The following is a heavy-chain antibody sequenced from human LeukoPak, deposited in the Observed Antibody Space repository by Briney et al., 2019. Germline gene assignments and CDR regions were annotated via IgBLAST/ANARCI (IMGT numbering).Heavy chain of an antibody. CDR2: ISITSKTI. J-gene: IGHJ4*02. V-gene: IGHV3-48*02. D-gene: IGHD2-15*01. CDR3: ARLVGSRSCSGGTCYSDY. Sequence: GGSLRLSCAGSGFTFSSNEMSWVRQPPGKGLEWVSYISITSKTIKYADSVKGRFTISRDNAKNSLYLQMNSLRDEDTAVYYCARLVGSRSCSGGTCYSDYWGQGTLVTVSS. CDR1: GFTFSSNE.